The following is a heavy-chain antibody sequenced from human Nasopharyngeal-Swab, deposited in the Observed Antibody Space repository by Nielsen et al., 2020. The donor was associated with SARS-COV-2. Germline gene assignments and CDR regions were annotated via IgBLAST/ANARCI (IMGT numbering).Heavy chain of an antibody. Sequence: GESLKISCAASGFTFSSYAMHWVRQAPGKGLEWVAVISYDGSNKYYADSVKGRFTISRDNSKNTLYLQMNSLRAEDTALYYCARAVAGYYYMDVWGKGTTVTVSS. CDR2: ISYDGSNK. CDR3: ARAVAGYYYMDV. CDR1: GFTFSSYA. J-gene: IGHJ6*03. D-gene: IGHD6-19*01. V-gene: IGHV3-30-3*01.